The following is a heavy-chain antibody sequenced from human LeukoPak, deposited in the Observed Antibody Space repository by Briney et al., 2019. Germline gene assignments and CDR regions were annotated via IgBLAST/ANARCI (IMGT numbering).Heavy chain of an antibody. CDR1: GGSFSGYY. D-gene: IGHD2-2*01. CDR2: INHSGST. V-gene: IGHV4-34*01. CDR3: ARRGVEYYGMDV. J-gene: IGHJ6*02. Sequence: SETLSLTCSVYGGSFSGYYWSWIRQPPGKGLEWIGEINHSGSTNYNPSLKSRVTISVDTSKNQFSLKLSSVTAADTAVYYCARRGVEYYGMDVWGQGTTVTVSS.